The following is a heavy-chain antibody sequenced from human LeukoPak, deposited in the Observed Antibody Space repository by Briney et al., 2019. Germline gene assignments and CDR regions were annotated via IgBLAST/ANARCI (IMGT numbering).Heavy chain of an antibody. V-gene: IGHV4-39*07. CDR2: IYYSGST. J-gene: IGHJ6*03. D-gene: IGHD5-18*01. CDR1: GGSISSSSYY. CDR3: ARDTAMVKNYYYMDV. Sequence: TSETLSLTCTVSGGSISSSSYYWGWIRQPPGKGLEWIGSIYYSGSTYYNPSLKSRVTISVDTSKNQFSLKLSSVTAADTAVYYCARDTAMVKNYYYMDVWGKGTTVTVSS.